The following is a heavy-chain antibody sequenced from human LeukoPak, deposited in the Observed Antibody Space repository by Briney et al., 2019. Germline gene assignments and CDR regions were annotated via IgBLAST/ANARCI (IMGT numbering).Heavy chain of an antibody. V-gene: IGHV4-34*01. J-gene: IGHJ4*02. CDR2: INHSGST. CDR3: ARGLGYCSGGSCSYYFDY. Sequence: SETLSLTCDVYGGSFSGYYWGWIRQPPGKGLEWIGSINHSGSTNYNPSLKSRVTISVDTSKNQFSLKLSSVTAADTAVYYCARGLGYCSGGSCSYYFDYWGQGTLVTVSS. CDR1: GGSFSGYY. D-gene: IGHD2-15*01.